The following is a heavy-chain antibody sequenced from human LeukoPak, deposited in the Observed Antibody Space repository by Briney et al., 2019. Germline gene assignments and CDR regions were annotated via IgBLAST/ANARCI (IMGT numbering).Heavy chain of an antibody. J-gene: IGHJ5*02. V-gene: IGHV4-4*07. CDR3: AREGGRRVVVVPAATHEGNWFDP. CDR2: IYTSGST. Sequence: SETLSLTCTVSGGSISSYYWSWIRQPAGKGLEWIGRIYTSGSTNYNPSLKSRVTMSVDTSKNQFSLKLSSVTAADTAVYYCAREGGRRVVVVPAATHEGNWFDPWGQGTLVTVSS. D-gene: IGHD2-2*01. CDR1: GGSISSYY.